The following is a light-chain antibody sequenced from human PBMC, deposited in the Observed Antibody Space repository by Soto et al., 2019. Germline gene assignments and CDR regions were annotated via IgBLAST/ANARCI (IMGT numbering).Light chain of an antibody. V-gene: IGKV3-20*01. Sequence: EIVLTQSPGTLSLSPGERATLSCRASQSVSSSFLAWYQQKPGQAPRLLIYGASSRATGIPDRFSGSGSGTDFTLTISRLEPEDFAVYYCQQYDSSPPWKFGQGTKVEIK. CDR1: QSVSSSF. CDR3: QQYDSSPPWK. J-gene: IGKJ1*01. CDR2: GAS.